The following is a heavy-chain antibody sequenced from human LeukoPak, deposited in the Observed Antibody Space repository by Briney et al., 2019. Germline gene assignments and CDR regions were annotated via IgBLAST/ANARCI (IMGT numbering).Heavy chain of an antibody. CDR1: GGSISSSSYY. V-gene: IGHV4-61*01. Sequence: PSETLSLTCTVSGGSISSSSYYWSWIRQPPGRGLEWIGYIYYSGSTNYNPSLKSRVTISVDTSKNQFSLKLSSVTAADTAVYYCARESILYCSSTSCSRGIDYWGQGTLVTVSS. J-gene: IGHJ4*02. CDR2: IYYSGST. D-gene: IGHD2-2*01. CDR3: ARESILYCSSTSCSRGIDY.